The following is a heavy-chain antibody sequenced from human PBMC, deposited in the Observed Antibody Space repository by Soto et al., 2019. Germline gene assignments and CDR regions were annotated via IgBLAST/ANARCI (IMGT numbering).Heavy chain of an antibody. V-gene: IGHV4-59*01. J-gene: IGHJ4*02. CDR2: IYYSGST. CDR3: ARGLLTVTSSYYFDY. CDR1: GGSISSYY. D-gene: IGHD4-17*01. Sequence: QVQLQESGPGLVKPSETLSLTCTVSGGSISSYYWSWIRQPPGKELEWIGYIYYSGSTNYNPTLKRRVTISVDTYKKQFSLKLSSVNAADTAVYYCARGLLTVTSSYYFDYWGQGTLVTVSS.